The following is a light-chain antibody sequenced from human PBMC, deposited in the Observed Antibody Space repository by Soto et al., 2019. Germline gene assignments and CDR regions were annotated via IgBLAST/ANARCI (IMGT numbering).Light chain of an antibody. Sequence: EIVMMQSPATLSVSPGERATLSCRASQSVSGDLAWYQQKPGQAPRLLIYGPSTRATGIQARFSGSGSGTEFTLTISGLRSEDFAIYFCQQYKSWPITFGQGTRLEI. CDR3: QQYKSWPIT. CDR1: QSVSGD. CDR2: GPS. J-gene: IGKJ5*01. V-gene: IGKV3-15*01.